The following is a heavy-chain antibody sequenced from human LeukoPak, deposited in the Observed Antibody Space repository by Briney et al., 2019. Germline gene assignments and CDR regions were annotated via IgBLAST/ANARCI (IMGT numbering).Heavy chain of an antibody. V-gene: IGHV3-30*04. J-gene: IGHJ6*03. CDR3: ASLGEYCSGGSCYPKYYMDV. CDR2: ISYDGSNK. D-gene: IGHD2-15*01. CDR1: GFTFSSYA. Sequence: GGSLRLSCAASGFTFSSYAMHWVRQAPGKGLEWVAVISYDGSNKYYADSVKGRFTISRDNTKSTLYLQMNSLRAEDTAVYYCASLGEYCSGGSCYPKYYMDVWGKGTTVTISS.